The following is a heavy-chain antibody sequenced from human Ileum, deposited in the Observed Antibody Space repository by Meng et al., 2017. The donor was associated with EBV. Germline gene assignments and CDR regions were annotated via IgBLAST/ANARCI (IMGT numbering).Heavy chain of an antibody. Sequence: VQCLGSGGGLVQPGGSLRLSCAGSGFTFGKYAMSWVRQAPDKGLEWVALISYDGNIAYYADSVKGRFAISRDNSKNTLYLLMNSLRAEDSAVYYCAKERTGFYAELWGQGTLVTVSS. V-gene: IGHV3-30*18. J-gene: IGHJ4*02. D-gene: IGHD1-26*01. CDR3: AKERTGFYAEL. CDR2: ISYDGNIA. CDR1: GFTFGKYA.